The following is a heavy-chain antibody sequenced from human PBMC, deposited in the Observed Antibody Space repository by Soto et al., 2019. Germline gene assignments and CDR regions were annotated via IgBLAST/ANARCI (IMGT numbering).Heavy chain of an antibody. J-gene: IGHJ3*02. CDR3: AREYQLLFSPQDAFDI. V-gene: IGHV4-34*01. CDR1: GGSFSGYY. CDR2: INHSGST. D-gene: IGHD2-2*01. Sequence: QVQLQQWGAGLLKPSETLSLTCAVYGGSFSGYYWSWIRQPPGKGLEWIGEINHSGSTNYNPSLKSRVTISVDTSKNQFSLKLSSVTAADTAVYYCAREYQLLFSPQDAFDIWGQGTMVTVSS.